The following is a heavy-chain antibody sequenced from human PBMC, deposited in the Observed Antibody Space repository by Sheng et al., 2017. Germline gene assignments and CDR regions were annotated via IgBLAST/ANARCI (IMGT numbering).Heavy chain of an antibody. CDR3: AIAAQPSPVWYYYYYMDV. D-gene: IGHD6-6*01. V-gene: IGHV1-69*04. CDR2: IIPILGIA. CDR1: GGTFSSYA. Sequence: QVQLVQSGAEVKKPGSSVKVSCKASGGTFSSYAISWVRQAPGQGLEWMGGIIPILGIANYAQKFQGRVTITADKSTSTAYMELSSLRSEDTAVYYCAIAAQPSPVWYYYYYMDVWGKGTTVTVSS. J-gene: IGHJ6*03.